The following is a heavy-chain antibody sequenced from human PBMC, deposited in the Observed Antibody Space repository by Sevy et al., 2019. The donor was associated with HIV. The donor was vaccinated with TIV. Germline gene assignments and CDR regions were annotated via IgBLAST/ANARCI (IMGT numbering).Heavy chain of an antibody. CDR2: IYSGGST. CDR1: GFTVSSNY. CDR3: ARDGYCSGGSCYSGYYYYGMDV. Sequence: GGSLRLSCAASGFTVSSNYMSWVRQAPGKGLEWVSVIYSGGSTYYADSVKGRFTISRDNSKNTLYLQMNSMRAEDTDVYYCARDGYCSGGSCYSGYYYYGMDVWGQGTTDTVSS. D-gene: IGHD2-15*01. J-gene: IGHJ6*02. V-gene: IGHV3-53*01.